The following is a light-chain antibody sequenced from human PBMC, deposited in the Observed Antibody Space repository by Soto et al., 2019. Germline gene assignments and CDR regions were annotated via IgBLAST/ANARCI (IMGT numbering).Light chain of an antibody. CDR1: QSIDSW. J-gene: IGKJ2*01. CDR3: QQYNTYPYT. V-gene: IGKV1-5*03. Sequence: DIQMTQSPSTLSASVGDRVTITCRASQSIDSWLAWYQQKPGKAPKFLMYQASSLERGVPSRFSGSGSGTEFTLTISSLQSDDFATYYCQQYNTYPYTFGQGTKLEIK. CDR2: QAS.